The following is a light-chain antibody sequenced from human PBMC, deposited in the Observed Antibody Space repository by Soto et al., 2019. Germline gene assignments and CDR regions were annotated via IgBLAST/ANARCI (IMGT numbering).Light chain of an antibody. CDR3: SSYRSSTLFV. CDR2: DVT. CDR1: SSDVGAYNY. Sequence: QSALTQPASVSGSPGQSIAISCTGISSDVGAYNYVSWYQQHPGKAPKLMVYDVTYRPSGVSNRFSGSKSGNTASLTISGLQSEDEADYYCSSYRSSTLFVFGTGTKVTVL. J-gene: IGLJ1*01. V-gene: IGLV2-14*03.